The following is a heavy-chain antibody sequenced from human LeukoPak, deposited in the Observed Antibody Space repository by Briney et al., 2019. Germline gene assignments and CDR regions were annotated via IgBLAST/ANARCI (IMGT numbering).Heavy chain of an antibody. J-gene: IGHJ1*01. CDR1: GDSVSNDFYY. D-gene: IGHD6-19*01. Sequence: SETLSLTCTVSGDSVSNDFYYWGWIRQPPGKGLEWVACLSHRGNTWYNPSLESRVTISVDTSKNQFSLKLSSVTAADTAVYYCARGGWYPESFQHWGQGALVTVSS. CDR2: LSHRGNT. V-gene: IGHV4-39*07. CDR3: ARGGWYPESFQH.